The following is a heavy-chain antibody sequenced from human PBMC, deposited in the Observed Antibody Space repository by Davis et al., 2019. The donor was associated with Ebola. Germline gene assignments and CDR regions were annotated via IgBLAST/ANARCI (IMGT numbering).Heavy chain of an antibody. CDR1: GYTFITYI. V-gene: IGHV1-18*01. Sequence: ASVQVSCKASGYTFITYIISWVRRAPGQGLEWLGWISAYNGETNYAQKFQGRVTMTTETSTSTAYMELRSLRSDDTAVYYCARKYGDYDYYYYGMDVWGQGTTVTVSS. CDR3: ARKYGDYDYYYYGMDV. D-gene: IGHD4-17*01. CDR2: ISAYNGET. J-gene: IGHJ6*02.